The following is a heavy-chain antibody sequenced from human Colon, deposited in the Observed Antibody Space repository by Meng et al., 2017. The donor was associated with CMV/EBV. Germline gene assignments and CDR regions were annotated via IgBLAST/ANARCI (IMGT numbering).Heavy chain of an antibody. Sequence: SCEASGFTMGSNYMSWVRQAPQKGLEWVAVIYQSGTTYYADSVRGRFTISRDNSKNTLYLQMDSLRSEDTAVYFCAKESPLARAPFDLWGQGTPVTVSS. D-gene: IGHD3-9*01. CDR1: GFTMGSNY. V-gene: IGHV3-53*05. J-gene: IGHJ4*02. CDR2: IYQSGTT. CDR3: AKESPLARAPFDL.